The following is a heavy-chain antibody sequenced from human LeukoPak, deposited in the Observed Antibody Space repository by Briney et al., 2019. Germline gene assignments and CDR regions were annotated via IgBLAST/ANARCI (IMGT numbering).Heavy chain of an antibody. CDR1: GGSISSSSYY. D-gene: IGHD3-10*01. Sequence: SETLSLTCTVSGGSISSSSYYWGWIRQPPGKGLEWIGSIYYSGSTYYNPSLKSRVTISVDTSKNQFSLKLSSVTAADTAVYYCARHFWENYYGSAPPDAFDIWGQGTMVTVSS. J-gene: IGHJ3*02. V-gene: IGHV4-39*01. CDR2: IYYSGST. CDR3: ARHFWENYYGSAPPDAFDI.